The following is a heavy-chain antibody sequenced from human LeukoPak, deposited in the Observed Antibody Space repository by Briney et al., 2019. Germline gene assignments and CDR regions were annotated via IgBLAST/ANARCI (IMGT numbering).Heavy chain of an antibody. CDR3: AKWDYYDSSGYYPPDAFDI. Sequence: GGSLRLSCAASGFTFSSYAMSWVRQAPGKGLEWVSAISGSGGCTYYADSVKGRFTISRDNSKNTLYLQMNSLRAEDTAVYYCAKWDYYDSSGYYPPDAFDIWGQGTMVTVSS. CDR2: ISGSGGCT. D-gene: IGHD3-22*01. CDR1: GFTFSSYA. V-gene: IGHV3-23*01. J-gene: IGHJ3*02.